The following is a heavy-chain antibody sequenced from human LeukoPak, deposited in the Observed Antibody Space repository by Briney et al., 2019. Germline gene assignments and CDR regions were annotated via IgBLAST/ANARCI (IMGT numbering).Heavy chain of an antibody. D-gene: IGHD3-22*01. CDR1: GGSISSGGYS. CDR3: ARATYYYDSSGYYSLWAFDI. J-gene: IGHJ3*02. V-gene: IGHV4-30-2*01. CDR2: IYHSGST. Sequence: SETLSLTCAVSGGSISSGGYSWSWIRQPPGKGLEWIGYIYHSGSTYYNPSLKSRVTISVDRSKNQFSLKLSSVTAADTAVYYCARATYYYDSSGYYSLWAFDIWGQGTMVTVSS.